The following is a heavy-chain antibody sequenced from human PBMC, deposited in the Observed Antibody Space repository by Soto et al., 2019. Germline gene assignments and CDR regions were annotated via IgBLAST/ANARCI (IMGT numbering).Heavy chain of an antibody. Sequence: SETLSLTCSVSGGSVNSGGYSWSWIRQPPGKGLEWIGFISPSGSPAYNPSLKSRVTISVDRFNNQISLELSSVTAADTAVYYCARGVLAWGPGTLVTVSS. J-gene: IGHJ5*02. V-gene: IGHV4-30-2*01. CDR1: GGSVNSGGYS. CDR2: ISPSGSP. D-gene: IGHD2-8*01. CDR3: ARGVLA.